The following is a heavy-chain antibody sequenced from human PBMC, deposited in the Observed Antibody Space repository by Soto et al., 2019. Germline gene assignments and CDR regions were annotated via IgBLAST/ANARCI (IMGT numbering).Heavy chain of an antibody. D-gene: IGHD5-18*01. V-gene: IGHV3-11*06. J-gene: IGHJ4*02. CDR1: GFTFSDYY. CDR3: ARYIYGYVDY. Sequence: QVQLVESGGGLVKPGGSLRLSCAASGFTFSDYYMSWIRQAPGKGLEWVSYISSTISYTHYADSVKGRFTISRDNAKNSPYLQMNSLRGEDTAVYYCARYIYGYVDYWGQGTLVTVSS. CDR2: ISSTISYT.